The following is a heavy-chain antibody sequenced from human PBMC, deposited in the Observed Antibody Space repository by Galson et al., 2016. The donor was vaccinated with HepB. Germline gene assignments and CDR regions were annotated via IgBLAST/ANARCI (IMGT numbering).Heavy chain of an antibody. CDR1: RGTVNFDGYS. CDR3: ARGPSDFGDYYFDY. D-gene: IGHD4-17*01. V-gene: IGHV4-30-2*01. J-gene: IGHJ4*02. Sequence: TLSLTCSVSRGTVNFDGYSWSWIRRPPGKGLEWIGYIYHTGTTYYKSSLKSRLTISIDRSKSQFSLNLRSVTAADTAVYYCARGPSDFGDYYFDYWGQGVLVSVSS. CDR2: IYHTGTT.